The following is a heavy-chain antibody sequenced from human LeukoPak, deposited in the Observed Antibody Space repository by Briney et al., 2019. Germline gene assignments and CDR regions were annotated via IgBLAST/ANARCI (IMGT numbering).Heavy chain of an antibody. J-gene: IGHJ4*02. CDR3: TRHFGYSGYDGDY. Sequence: GESLKISCKGSGYSFIKYWIAWVRQMPGKGLEWMGIIYPGDSDTRYSPSFQGQVTISADKSITTAYLRWSSLKASDTAMYYCTRHFGYSGYDGDYRGQGTLVTVSS. CDR2: IYPGDSDT. CDR1: GYSFIKYW. V-gene: IGHV5-51*01. D-gene: IGHD5-12*01.